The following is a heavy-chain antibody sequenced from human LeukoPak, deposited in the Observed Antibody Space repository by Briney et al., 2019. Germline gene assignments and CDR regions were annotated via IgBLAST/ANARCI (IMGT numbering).Heavy chain of an antibody. Sequence: GESLKISCKGSGYIFTDYWIGWVRQMPGKGLEWMGVINSADSDSRYSPSFQGQVTISAGKSISTAYLQWSSLKASDTAMYYCARHPTSFCTNGVCYRLFDYWGQGTLVTVSS. D-gene: IGHD2-8*01. CDR3: ARHPTSFCTNGVCYRLFDY. CDR1: GYIFTDYW. CDR2: INSADSDS. V-gene: IGHV5-51*01. J-gene: IGHJ4*02.